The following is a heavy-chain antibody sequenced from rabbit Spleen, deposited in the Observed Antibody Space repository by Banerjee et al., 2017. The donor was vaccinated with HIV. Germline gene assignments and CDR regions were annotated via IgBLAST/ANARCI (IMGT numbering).Heavy chain of an antibody. CDR3: ARDGYSRGWGIILYYFNL. J-gene: IGHJ4*01. D-gene: IGHD4-1*01. V-gene: IGHV1S45*01. CDR1: GVSLHDKDG. CDR2: INIVTGKS. Sequence: AQLEESGGGLVQPEGSLTLTCKASGVSLHDKDGMCCVRQAPAKGLEWIACINIVTGKSVYARWAKGRFTMSRTSSTTVTLQMTSLTAADTATYFCARDGYSRGWGIILYYFNLWGPGTLVTVS.